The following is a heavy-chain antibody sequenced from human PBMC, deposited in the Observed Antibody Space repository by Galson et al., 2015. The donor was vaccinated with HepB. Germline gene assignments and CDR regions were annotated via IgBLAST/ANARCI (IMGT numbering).Heavy chain of an antibody. CDR2: ITGGGRT. Sequence: SLRLSCAASGFDFSTHAMSWVRQAPGKGLEWVSTITGGGRTNYAESVTGRSTISRDNSENTVYLQMSRLRPEDTAVYYCAKGTQRRLTTMTSHNYFDYWGQGTLVAVSS. J-gene: IGHJ4*02. D-gene: IGHD4-17*01. CDR3: AKGTQRRLTTMTSHNYFDY. CDR1: GFDFSTHA. V-gene: IGHV3-23*01.